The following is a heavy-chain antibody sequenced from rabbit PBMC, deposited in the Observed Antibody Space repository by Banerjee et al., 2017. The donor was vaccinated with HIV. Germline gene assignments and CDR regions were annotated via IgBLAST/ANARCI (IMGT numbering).Heavy chain of an antibody. J-gene: IGHJ4*01. Sequence: QEQLVESGGAWVKLGASLTLTGTAPGCPSISNYNMVWVRQAPGKGLEWIACIYTGSGGSTYYASWAKGRFTISKTSSTTVTLQMTSLTAADTATYFCARRYNTYYFDLWGQGTLVTVS. V-gene: IGHV1S45*01. CDR3: ARRYNTYYFDL. CDR2: IYTGSGGST. D-gene: IGHD7-1*01. CDR1: GCPSISNYN.